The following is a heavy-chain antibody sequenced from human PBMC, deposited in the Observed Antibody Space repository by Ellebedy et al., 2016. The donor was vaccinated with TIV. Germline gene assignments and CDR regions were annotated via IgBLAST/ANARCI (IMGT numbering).Heavy chain of an antibody. CDR3: ARDRIVGATSYGF. Sequence: GESLKISCAVSGFTFSSYNMHWVRQAPGKGLEWVSSIGGTSSYMYYADSVRGRFTISRDNAKNSLYLQMNSLRVEDTAVYYCARDRIVGATSYGFWGQGALVTVSS. V-gene: IGHV3-21*06. J-gene: IGHJ4*02. CDR1: GFTFSSYN. CDR2: IGGTSSYM. D-gene: IGHD1-26*01.